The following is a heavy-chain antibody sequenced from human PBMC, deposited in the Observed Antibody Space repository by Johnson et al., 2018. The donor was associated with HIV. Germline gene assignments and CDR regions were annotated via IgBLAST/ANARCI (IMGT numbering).Heavy chain of an antibody. CDR3: ARSHRYGTMMATIRPFDI. J-gene: IGHJ3*02. V-gene: IGHV3-23*04. D-gene: IGHD5-12*01. Sequence: VQLVDSGGGLVQPGGFLRLSCAASGFTFSIYDMHWVRQATGKGLEWVSAISGSGGSTYYADSVKGRVTISRDNSKNTLYLQMNSLRAEDTALYYCARSHRYGTMMATIRPFDIWGQGTMVTVSS. CDR2: ISGSGGST. CDR1: GFTFSIYD.